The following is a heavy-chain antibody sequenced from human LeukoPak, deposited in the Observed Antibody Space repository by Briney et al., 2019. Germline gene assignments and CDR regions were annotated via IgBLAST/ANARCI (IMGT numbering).Heavy chain of an antibody. Sequence: VASVKVSCKASGYTFTDYYMHWVRQAPGQGLEWMGWINPNSGGTNYAQKFQGRVTMTRGTYISTAYMELSRLRSDDTAVYYCARGRYDYSNYWGQGTLVTVSS. D-gene: IGHD4-11*01. CDR3: ARGRYDYSNY. J-gene: IGHJ4*02. CDR1: GYTFTDYY. CDR2: INPNSGGT. V-gene: IGHV1-2*02.